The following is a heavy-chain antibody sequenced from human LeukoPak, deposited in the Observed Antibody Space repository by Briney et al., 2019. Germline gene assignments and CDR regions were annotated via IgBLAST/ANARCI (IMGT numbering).Heavy chain of an antibody. CDR1: GFTFSSYA. CDR2: ISYDGSNK. J-gene: IGHJ4*02. V-gene: IGHV3-30*04. Sequence: PGGSLRLSCAASGFTFSSYAMHWVRQAPGKGLEWVAVISYDGSNKYYADSVKGRFTISRDNSKNTLYLQMNSLRAEDTAVYYCARDHLLLVGAFDIWGQGTLVTVSS. CDR3: ARDHLLLVGAFDI. D-gene: IGHD3-16*01.